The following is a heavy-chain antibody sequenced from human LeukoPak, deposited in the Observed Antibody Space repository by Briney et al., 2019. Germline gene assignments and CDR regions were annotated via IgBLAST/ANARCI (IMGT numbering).Heavy chain of an antibody. CDR1: GFTFTKYE. CDR2: ISGGNNAI. J-gene: IGHJ5*02. V-gene: IGHV3-48*03. CDR3: AADQGHCSGGTCLRNWFDP. D-gene: IGHD2-15*01. Sequence: GGSLRLSCAAPGFTFTKYEMNWVRQAPGKGLEWISYISGGNNAIYYADSVKGRFTISRDNGKNSLYLHMSSLRADDTAIYYCAADQGHCSGGTCLRNWFDPWGQGTLVTVSS.